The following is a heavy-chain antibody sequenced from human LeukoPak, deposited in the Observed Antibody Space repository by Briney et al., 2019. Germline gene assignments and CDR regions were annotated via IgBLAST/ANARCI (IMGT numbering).Heavy chain of an antibody. Sequence: PSETLSLTCTVSGGSISSGGYYWSWIRQHPGKGLEWIGYIYYSGSTYYNPSLKSRVTISVDTSKNQFSLKLSSVTAADTAVYYCAREASGYDPYYYYYYMDVWGKGTMVTVSS. V-gene: IGHV4-31*03. J-gene: IGHJ6*03. CDR1: GGSISSGGYY. CDR2: IYYSGST. CDR3: AREASGYDPYYYYYYMDV. D-gene: IGHD5-12*01.